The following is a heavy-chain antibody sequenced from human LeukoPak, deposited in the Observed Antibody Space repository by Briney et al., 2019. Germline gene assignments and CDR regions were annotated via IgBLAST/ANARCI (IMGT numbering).Heavy chain of an antibody. J-gene: IGHJ4*02. V-gene: IGHV1-8*01. CDR3: VRGPPNWGYDY. D-gene: IGHD7-27*01. CDR1: GYTFTSYD. Sequence: GASVKVSCKASGYTFTSYDINWVRQATGQGLEWMGWMSPNSGNTGYAQKFQGRVTMTRSTSMSTAYMELSSLRSEDTAVYYCVRGPPNWGYDYWGQGTLVIVSS. CDR2: MSPNSGNT.